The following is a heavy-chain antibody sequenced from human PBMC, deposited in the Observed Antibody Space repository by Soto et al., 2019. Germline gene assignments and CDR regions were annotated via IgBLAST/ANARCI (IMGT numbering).Heavy chain of an antibody. Sequence: QVQLVESGGGVVQPGRSLRLSCAASGFPFSSYGMYWVREAPGKGLEWVAVKSYDGSNKYYADSVKGRFTISRDNSASTLYLQMNSLRPEDTALYYCVGGQYYFDYRGQGTLVTVSP. J-gene: IGHJ4*02. V-gene: IGHV3-30*03. CDR3: VGGQYYFDY. D-gene: IGHD3-10*01. CDR2: KSYDGSNK. CDR1: GFPFSSYG.